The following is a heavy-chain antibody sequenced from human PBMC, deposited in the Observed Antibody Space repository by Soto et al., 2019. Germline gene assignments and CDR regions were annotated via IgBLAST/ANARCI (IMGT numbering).Heavy chain of an antibody. J-gene: IGHJ6*02. V-gene: IGHV6-1*01. CDR2: TYYRSKWYN. CDR3: ARAYSSIAARPDYYYYYGMDV. D-gene: IGHD6-6*01. CDR1: GDSVSSNSAA. Sequence: PSQTLSLTCAISGDSVSSNSAAWNWIRQSPSRGLEWLGRTYYRSKWYNDYAVSVKSRITINPDTSKNQFSLQLNSVTPEDTAVYYCARAYSSIAARPDYYYYYGMDVWGQGTTVTVS.